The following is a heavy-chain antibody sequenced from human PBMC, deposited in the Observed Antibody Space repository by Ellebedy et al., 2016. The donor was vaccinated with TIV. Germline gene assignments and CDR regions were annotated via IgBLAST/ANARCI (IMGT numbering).Heavy chain of an antibody. CDR3: ARALKYRPIDY. J-gene: IGHJ4*02. V-gene: IGHV4-59*12. CDR1: GGSISNYY. Sequence: MPSETLSLTCTVSGGSISNYYWSWIRQPPGKGLEWIGYIYYSGSTYYNPSLKSRVTISVDTSKNQFSLKLSSVTAADTAVYYCARALKYRPIDYWGQGTLVTVSS. D-gene: IGHD5-18*01. CDR2: IYYSGST.